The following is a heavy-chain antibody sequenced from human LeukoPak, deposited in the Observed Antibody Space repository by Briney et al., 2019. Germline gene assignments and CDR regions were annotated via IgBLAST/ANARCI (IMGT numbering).Heavy chain of an antibody. V-gene: IGHV4-59*01. CDR1: GGSISNYY. D-gene: IGHD6-13*01. J-gene: IGHJ4*02. CDR2: IYYSGST. Sequence: SETLSLTCTVSGGSISNYYWSWIRQPPGEGLEWIGYIYYSGSTNYNPSLKSRVTISVDTSKNQFSLKLSSVTAADTAVYYCARGLYSSSWFFDYWGQGTLVTVSS. CDR3: ARGLYSSSWFFDY.